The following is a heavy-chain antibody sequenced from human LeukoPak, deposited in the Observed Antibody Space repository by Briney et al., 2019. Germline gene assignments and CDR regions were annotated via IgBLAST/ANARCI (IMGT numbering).Heavy chain of an antibody. Sequence: PSETLSLTCTVSGGSISSYYWSWIRQPAGKGLEWIGRIYTSGSTNYNPSLRSRVTMSVDTSKNQFSLKLSSVTAADTAVYYCARGYCSSTSCYRGPFDLWGRGTLVTVSS. J-gene: IGHJ2*01. CDR3: ARGYCSSTSCYRGPFDL. CDR2: IYTSGST. V-gene: IGHV4-4*07. CDR1: GGSISSYY. D-gene: IGHD2-2*02.